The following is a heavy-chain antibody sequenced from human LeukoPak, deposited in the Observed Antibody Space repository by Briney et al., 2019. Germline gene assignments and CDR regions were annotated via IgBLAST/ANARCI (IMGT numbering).Heavy chain of an antibody. D-gene: IGHD2-2*02. CDR1: GFTFSSYT. CDR2: ISYDGSNK. V-gene: IGHV3-30-3*01. CDR3: VRHTPLGL. J-gene: IGHJ4*02. Sequence: GGSLRLSCAASGFTFSSYTMHWVRQAPGKGLEWVAVISYDGSNKYYADSVKGRFTISRDNSKNTLYLQMNSLRAEDTAVYYCVRHTPLGLWGQGTLVTVSS.